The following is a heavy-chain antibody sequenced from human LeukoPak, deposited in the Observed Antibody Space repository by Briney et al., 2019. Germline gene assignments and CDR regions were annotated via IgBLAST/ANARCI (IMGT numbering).Heavy chain of an antibody. CDR1: GYTFTSYY. CDR3: ARGSKYYYGSGSHIDY. J-gene: IGHJ4*02. CDR2: INPSGGST. Sequence: GASVKVSCKASGYTFTSYYMHWVRQATGQGLEWMGIINPSGGSTSYAQKFQGRVTMTRNTSISTAYMELSSLRSEDTAVYYCARGSKYYYGSGSHIDYWGQGTLVTVSS. D-gene: IGHD3-10*01. V-gene: IGHV1-46*01.